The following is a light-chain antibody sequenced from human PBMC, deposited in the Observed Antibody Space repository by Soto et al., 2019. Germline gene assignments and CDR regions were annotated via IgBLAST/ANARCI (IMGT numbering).Light chain of an antibody. CDR3: QQYGRSPFT. Sequence: EIVLTQSPGTLSLSPGERATLSCRASQSVNLNYLAWYQQKPGQAPRLLIYGASSMATGTPDRFSGSGSGTEFTLTVSRLEPEDFAVYYCQQYGRSPFTFGPGTKVDIK. V-gene: IGKV3-20*01. J-gene: IGKJ3*01. CDR2: GAS. CDR1: QSVNLNY.